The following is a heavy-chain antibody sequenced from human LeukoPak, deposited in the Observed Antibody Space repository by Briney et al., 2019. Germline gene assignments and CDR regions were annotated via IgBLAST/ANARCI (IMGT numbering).Heavy chain of an antibody. CDR3: AKRVPYSSSSVYFDA. J-gene: IGHJ4*02. V-gene: IGHV3-23*01. CDR2: ISDTGSDT. CDR1: GFTFSTYG. Sequence: PGGSLRLSCAASGFTFSTYGMNWVRQAPGKGLEWVSSISDTGSDTYYADSGKGRFTISRDNSKNTLSLHMNSLRVEDTAIYYCAKRVPYSSSSVYFDAWGQGALVTVSS. D-gene: IGHD6-6*01.